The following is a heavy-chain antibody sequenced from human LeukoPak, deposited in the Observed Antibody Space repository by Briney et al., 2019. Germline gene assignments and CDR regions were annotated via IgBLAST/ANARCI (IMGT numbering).Heavy chain of an antibody. CDR3: ARDPYSGYDWVGNNWFDP. V-gene: IGHV1-2*02. J-gene: IGHJ5*02. CDR1: GYTFTGYY. CDR2: INPNSGGT. Sequence: ASVKVSCKASGYTFTGYYMHWVRQAPGQGLEWMGWINPNSGGTNYAQKFQGRVTMTRDTSISTAYMELSRLRSGDTAVYYCARDPYSGYDWVGNNWFDPWGQGTLVTVSS. D-gene: IGHD5-12*01.